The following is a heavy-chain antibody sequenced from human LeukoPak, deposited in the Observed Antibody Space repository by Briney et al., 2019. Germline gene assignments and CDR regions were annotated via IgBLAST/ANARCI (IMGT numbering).Heavy chain of an antibody. J-gene: IGHJ4*02. Sequence: PGGSLRLSCAASGFTFSSYSMNWVRQTPGKGLEWVSYISSSSLTIYYADSVKGRFTISRDNAKNSLYLQMNSLRAEDTAVYYCARVQLTTRYFDYWGQGTLVTVSS. CDR2: ISSSSLTI. CDR3: ARVQLTTRYFDY. CDR1: GFTFSSYS. V-gene: IGHV3-48*04. D-gene: IGHD5-18*01.